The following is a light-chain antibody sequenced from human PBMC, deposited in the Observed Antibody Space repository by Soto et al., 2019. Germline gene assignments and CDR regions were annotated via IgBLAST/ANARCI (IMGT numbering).Light chain of an antibody. CDR2: GAS. J-gene: IGKJ1*01. CDR1: QSVSSN. V-gene: IGKV3-15*01. CDR3: QQYNNRRP. Sequence: EIVMTQSPATLSVSPGERATLSCRASQSVSSNLAWYQQKPGQAPRLLIYGASTRATGIPARFSGSGSGTEFTLTISSLQSEDFAVYYCQQYNNRRPFGQGTKVEIK.